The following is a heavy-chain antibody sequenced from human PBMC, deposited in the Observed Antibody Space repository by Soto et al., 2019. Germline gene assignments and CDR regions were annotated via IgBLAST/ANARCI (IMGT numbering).Heavy chain of an antibody. Sequence: ASVKVSCKASGGTFSSYAISWVRQAPGQGLEWMGGIIPIFGTANYAQKFQGRVTITADESTSTAYMELSSLRSEDTAVYYCARGSGIAAAGTNQYYYHYVMDFRGQGSSVIVSS. CDR3: ARGSGIAAAGTNQYYYHYVMDF. V-gene: IGHV1-69*13. D-gene: IGHD6-13*01. J-gene: IGHJ6*02. CDR1: GGTFSSYA. CDR2: IIPIFGTA.